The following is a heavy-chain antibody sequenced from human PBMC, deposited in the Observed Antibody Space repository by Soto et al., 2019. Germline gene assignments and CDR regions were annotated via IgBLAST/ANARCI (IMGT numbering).Heavy chain of an antibody. Sequence: QVHLVQYGTEVKKPGSSVKVSCKASGGTFSSSGFSWVRQAPGQGLEWMGMIVPSLDTTNYAQKFQARVTITANEVTSTGYMELRSLRSEDTAVYYCARWPQPRYTADPYAVDVWGQGTRVIVSS. J-gene: IGHJ6*02. D-gene: IGHD3-16*02. CDR1: GGTFSSSG. CDR2: IVPSLDTT. CDR3: ARWPQPRYTADPYAVDV. V-gene: IGHV1-69*11.